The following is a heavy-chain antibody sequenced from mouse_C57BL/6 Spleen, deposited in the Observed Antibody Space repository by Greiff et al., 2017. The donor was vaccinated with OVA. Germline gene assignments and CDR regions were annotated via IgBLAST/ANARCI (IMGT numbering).Heavy chain of an antibody. CDR1: GFTFSSYG. J-gene: IGHJ4*01. Sequence: VQLKESGGDLVKPGGSLKLSCAASGFTFSSYGMSWVRRTPDKRLEWVATISSGGSYTYYPDSVKGRFTISRDTANNTLSLQMSSLKSEDTAMYYCARRMITTSYYAMDYWGQGTSVTVSS. V-gene: IGHV5-6*01. D-gene: IGHD2-4*01. CDR3: ARRMITTSYYAMDY. CDR2: ISSGGSYT.